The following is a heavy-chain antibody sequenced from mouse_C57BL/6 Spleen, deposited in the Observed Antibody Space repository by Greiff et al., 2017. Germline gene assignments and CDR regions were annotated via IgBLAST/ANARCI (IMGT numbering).Heavy chain of an antibody. V-gene: IGHV1-42*01. Sequence: EVMLVESGPELVKPGASVKISCKASGYSFTGYYMNWVKQSPEKSLEWIGEMNPSTGGTTYNQKFKAKATLTVDKSSSTAYMQLKSLTSEDSAVYYCARGGGYRDYGLDYWGQGTTLTVSS. CDR2: MNPSTGGT. J-gene: IGHJ2*01. CDR1: GYSFTGYY. D-gene: IGHD1-2*01. CDR3: ARGGGYRDYGLDY.